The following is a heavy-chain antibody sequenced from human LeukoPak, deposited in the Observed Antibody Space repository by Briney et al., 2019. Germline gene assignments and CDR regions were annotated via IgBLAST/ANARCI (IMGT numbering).Heavy chain of an antibody. CDR3: ARDYYDSSGYFVDDY. Sequence: GASVKVSCKASGYTFTSYYMHWVRQAPGQGLEWMGIINPSGGSTSYAQKFQGRVTMTRDTSTSTVYMELSSLISEDTAVYYCARDYYDSSGYFVDDYWGQGTLVTVSS. J-gene: IGHJ4*02. CDR2: INPSGGST. V-gene: IGHV1-46*01. CDR1: GYTFTSYY. D-gene: IGHD3-22*01.